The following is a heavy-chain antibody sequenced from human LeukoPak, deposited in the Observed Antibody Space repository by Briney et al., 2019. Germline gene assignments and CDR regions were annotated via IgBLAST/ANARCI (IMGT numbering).Heavy chain of an antibody. Sequence: SETLSLTCTVSGYSISSGYYWGWIRQPPGKGLEWIGSIYHSGSTYYNPSLKSRVTISVDTSKNQFSLKLSSVTAADTAVYYCATENYGDYGRNDYWGQGTLVTVSS. V-gene: IGHV4-38-2*02. J-gene: IGHJ4*02. CDR2: IYHSGST. CDR1: GYSISSGYY. D-gene: IGHD4-17*01. CDR3: ATENYGDYGRNDY.